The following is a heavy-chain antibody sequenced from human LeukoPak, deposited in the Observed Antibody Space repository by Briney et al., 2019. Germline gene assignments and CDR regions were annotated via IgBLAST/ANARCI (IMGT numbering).Heavy chain of an antibody. CDR1: GFTFSGYS. CDR2: ISYDGSKK. D-gene: IGHD3-9*01. J-gene: IGHJ6*02. V-gene: IGHV3-30*03. CDR3: ARDRRYDILTGYYRSGYYYGMDV. Sequence: PGGSLRLSCAASGFTFSGYSMNWGRQAPGKGVEGGAVISYDGSKKYYADSVKGRFTISRDNSNNTLYLQMNRLRAAATAVYYCARDRRYDILTGYYRSGYYYGMDVWGQGTTVTVSS.